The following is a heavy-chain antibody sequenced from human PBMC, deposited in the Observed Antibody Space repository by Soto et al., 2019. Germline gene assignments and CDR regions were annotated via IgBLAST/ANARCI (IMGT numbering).Heavy chain of an antibody. CDR1: GISLSTGGRG. J-gene: IGHJ5*02. D-gene: IGHD4-17*01. CDR3: AHRGYGDYPRDNWFDP. Sequence: QITLKESGPTLVKPTQTLTLTCSFSGISLSTGGRGVGWIRQPPGKALEWLAVIYWNDDECYSPTLKNRVTITKDTYINQVVLTMTNMDPVDTAKYYCAHRGYGDYPRDNWFDPWGQGTLVTVSS. V-gene: IGHV2-5*01. CDR2: IYWNDDE.